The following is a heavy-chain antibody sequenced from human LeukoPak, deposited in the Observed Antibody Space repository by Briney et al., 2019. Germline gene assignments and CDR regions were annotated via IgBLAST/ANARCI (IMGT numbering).Heavy chain of an antibody. D-gene: IGHD1-26*01. J-gene: IGHJ6*02. Sequence: SVKVSCKASGGTFSSYAISWVRQAPGQGLEWMGRIIPILGIANYAQKFQGRVTITADKSTSTAYMELSSLRSEDTAVYYCARNRELREPTGGNYYYYYGMDVWGQGTTVTVSS. V-gene: IGHV1-69*04. CDR1: GGTFSSYA. CDR2: IIPILGIA. CDR3: ARNRELREPTGGNYYYYYGMDV.